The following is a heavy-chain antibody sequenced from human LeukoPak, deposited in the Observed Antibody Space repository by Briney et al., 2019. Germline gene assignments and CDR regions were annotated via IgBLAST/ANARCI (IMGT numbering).Heavy chain of an antibody. CDR3: ARWWDDGSGYSYLYGMDV. V-gene: IGHV1-46*01. D-gene: IGHD3-22*01. CDR2: IIPSGGST. CDR1: GYTFTSYY. Sequence: ASVKVSCKASGYTFTSYYMHWVRQAPGQGLKWMGVIIPSGGSTSYAQKFQGRVTMTRDTSTSTVYMELSSLRSEDTAVYYCARWWDDGSGYSYLYGMDVWGQGTTVTVSS. J-gene: IGHJ6*02.